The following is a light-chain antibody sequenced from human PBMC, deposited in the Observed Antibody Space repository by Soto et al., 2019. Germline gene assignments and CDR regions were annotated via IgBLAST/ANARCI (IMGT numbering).Light chain of an antibody. CDR3: SSQTSSSTLV. CDR2: DVS. Sequence: QSALTQPASVSGSPGQSITISCTGTSGDVGAYNYVSWYQQHPGKAPKLMIYDVSDRPSGVSNRFSGSKSGNTASLTISGLQAEDEADYYCSSQTSSSTLVFGGGTKLTVL. CDR1: SGDVGAYNY. J-gene: IGLJ3*02. V-gene: IGLV2-14*01.